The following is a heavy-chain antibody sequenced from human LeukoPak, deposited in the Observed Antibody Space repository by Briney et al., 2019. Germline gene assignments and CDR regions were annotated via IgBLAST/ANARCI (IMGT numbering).Heavy chain of an antibody. J-gene: IGHJ4*02. CDR3: ATPPYYYGSGKENY. Sequence: GGSLRLSCAASGFTFSSYSMNWVRQAPGKGLEWVSSISSSSSYTYYADSVKGRFTISRDNAKNSLYLQMNSRRAEDTAMYYCATPPYYYGSGKENYWGQGTLVTVSS. CDR2: ISSSSSYT. D-gene: IGHD3-10*01. V-gene: IGHV3-21*01. CDR1: GFTFSSYS.